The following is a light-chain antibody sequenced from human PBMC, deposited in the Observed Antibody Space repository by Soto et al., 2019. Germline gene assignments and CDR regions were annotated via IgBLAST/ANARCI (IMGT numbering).Light chain of an antibody. CDR1: QSVGTH. Sequence: EVLMAQSPATLSVSPGERATLSCRASQSVGTHVAWYQQKPGQAPRLFIYGASTRATGIPARFSGSGSGTEFTLTISSLQSEDFATYYCQQSYRTPHTFGQGTKLETK. V-gene: IGKV3-15*01. J-gene: IGKJ2*01. CDR2: GAS. CDR3: QQSYRTPHT.